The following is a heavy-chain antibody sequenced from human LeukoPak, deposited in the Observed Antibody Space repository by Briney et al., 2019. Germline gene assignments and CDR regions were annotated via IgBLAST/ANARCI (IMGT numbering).Heavy chain of an antibody. CDR3: ARESNHTPPNNWFDP. Sequence: PGGSLRLSCAASGFTFSDYYMSWIRQAPGKGLEWVSYISSSGSTIYYADSVKGRFTISRDNAKNSLYLQMNSRRAEDTAVYYCARESNHTPPNNWFDPWGQGTLVTVSS. J-gene: IGHJ5*02. CDR1: GFTFSDYY. D-gene: IGHD1-14*01. CDR2: ISSSGSTI. V-gene: IGHV3-11*01.